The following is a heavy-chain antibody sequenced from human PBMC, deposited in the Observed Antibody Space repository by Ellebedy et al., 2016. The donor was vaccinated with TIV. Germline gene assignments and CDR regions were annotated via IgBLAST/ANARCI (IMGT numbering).Heavy chain of an antibody. J-gene: IGHJ4*02. V-gene: IGHV3-30*15. CDR3: ASYVDTAMVFDY. CDR2: SNK. D-gene: IGHD5-18*01. Sequence: SNKYYADSVKGRFTISRDKSKNTLYLQMSSLRDEDTAVYYCASYVDTAMVFDYWGQGTLVTVSS.